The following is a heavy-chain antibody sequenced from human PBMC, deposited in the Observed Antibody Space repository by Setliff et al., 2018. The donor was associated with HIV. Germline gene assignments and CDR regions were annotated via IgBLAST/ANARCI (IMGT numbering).Heavy chain of an antibody. CDR2: ISGSGTYI. Sequence: PGGSLRLSCAASGFTFSDYYMTWIRQAPGKGLEWLSYISGSGTYIEYADSVKGRFTISRDNAKNSLYLQMNSLTAEDTAVYYCVREVVRTLDYWGQGTLVTVS. J-gene: IGHJ4*02. V-gene: IGHV3-11*01. CDR3: VREVVRTLDY. CDR1: GFTFSDYY. D-gene: IGHD2-15*01.